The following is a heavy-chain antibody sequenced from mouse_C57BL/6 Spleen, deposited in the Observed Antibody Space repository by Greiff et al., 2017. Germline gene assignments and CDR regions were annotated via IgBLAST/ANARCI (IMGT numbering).Heavy chain of an antibody. CDR1: GFTFSDYY. CDR3: ARHGDPGAMDY. Sequence: EVMLVESGGGLVQPGGSLKLSCAASGFTFSDYYMYWVRQTPEKRLEWVAYISNGGGSTYYPDNVKGRFTISRDNAKNTLYLQMSRVTSEDTAMYYCARHGDPGAMDYWGQGTSVTVSS. D-gene: IGHD4-1*01. J-gene: IGHJ4*01. CDR2: ISNGGGST. V-gene: IGHV5-12*01.